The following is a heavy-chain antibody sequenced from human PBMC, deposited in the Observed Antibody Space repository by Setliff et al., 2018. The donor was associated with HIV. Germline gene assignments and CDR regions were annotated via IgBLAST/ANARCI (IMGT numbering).Heavy chain of an antibody. CDR3: ARVGLAYSGDMDV. J-gene: IGHJ6*03. CDR2: LHLSGDT. CDR1: GGSISSGSYY. V-gene: IGHV4-61*02. D-gene: IGHD2-21*01. Sequence: SETLSLTCTVSGGSISSGSYYWSWIRQPPGKGLEWIGRLHLSGDTNYNPSLKSRVTMSIDTSRNQFSLRLNSVTAADTAVYFCARVGLAYSGDMDVWGKGTTVTVSS.